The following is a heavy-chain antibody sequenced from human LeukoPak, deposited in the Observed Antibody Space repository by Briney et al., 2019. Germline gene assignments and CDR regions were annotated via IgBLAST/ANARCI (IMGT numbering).Heavy chain of an antibody. J-gene: IGHJ4*02. CDR3: ARAVRYCSGGNCLGHYFDY. V-gene: IGHV4-31*03. D-gene: IGHD2-15*01. CDR2: IYYSGST. CDR1: GGSISSGDYY. Sequence: PSETLSLTCTVSGGSISSGDYYWSWIRQHPGKGLEWIGYIYYSGSTYYNPSLKSRVTISVDTSKNQFSLKLSSVTAADTAVYYCARAVRYCSGGNCLGHYFDYWGQGTLVTVSS.